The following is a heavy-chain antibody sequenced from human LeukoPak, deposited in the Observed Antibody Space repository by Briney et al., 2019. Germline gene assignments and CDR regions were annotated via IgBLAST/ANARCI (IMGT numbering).Heavy chain of an antibody. V-gene: IGHV3-30*18. CDR1: GFTFSSYG. J-gene: IGHJ6*02. CDR2: ISYDGSNK. D-gene: IGHD2-15*01. Sequence: GGSLRLSCAASGFTFSSYGMHWVRQAPGKGLEWVAVISYDGSNKYYADSVKGRFTISRDNSKNTLYLQMNSLRAEDTAVYYCAKGLLLREGDYYYYYGMDVWGQGTTVTVSS. CDR3: AKGLLLREGDYYYYYGMDV.